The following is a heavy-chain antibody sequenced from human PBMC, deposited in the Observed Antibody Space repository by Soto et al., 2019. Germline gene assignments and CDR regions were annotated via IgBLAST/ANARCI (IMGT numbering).Heavy chain of an antibody. D-gene: IGHD2-2*01. CDR1: GYTLTELS. CDR2: FDPEDGET. CDR3: ARVLRYCSSTSCYPSYYGMDV. Sequence: GASVKVSCKVSGYTLTELSMHWVRQAPGKGLEWMGGFDPEDGETIYAQKFQGRVTMTEDTSTDTAYMELSSLRSEDTAVYYCARVLRYCSSTSCYPSYYGMDVWGQGTTVTVSS. J-gene: IGHJ6*02. V-gene: IGHV1-24*01.